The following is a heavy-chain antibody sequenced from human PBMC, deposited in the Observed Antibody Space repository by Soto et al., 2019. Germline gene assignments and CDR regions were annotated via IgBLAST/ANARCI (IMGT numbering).Heavy chain of an antibody. Sequence: EVQLVESGGGLVQPGGSLRLSCAASGFTFSSYSMNWARQAPGKGLEWVSYISSSSSTIYYADSVKGRFTISRDNAKNSLYLQMNSLRAEDTAVYYCARDTIFGVVIMPYYMDVWGKGTTVTVSS. D-gene: IGHD3-3*01. CDR2: ISSSSSTI. V-gene: IGHV3-48*01. J-gene: IGHJ6*03. CDR1: GFTFSSYS. CDR3: ARDTIFGVVIMPYYMDV.